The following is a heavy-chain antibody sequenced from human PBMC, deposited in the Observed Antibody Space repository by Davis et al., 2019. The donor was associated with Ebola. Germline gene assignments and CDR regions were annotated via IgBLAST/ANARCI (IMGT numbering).Heavy chain of an antibody. CDR3: ARDASYYDSSGYYQDY. V-gene: IGHV3-30*03. CDR1: GFTFSSYG. CDR2: ISYDGSNK. Sequence: GESLKISCAASGFTFSSYGMHWVRQAPGKGLEWVAVISYDGSNKYYADSVKGRFTISRDNSKNTLYLQMNSLRAEDTAVYYCARDASYYDSSGYYQDYWGQGTLVTVSS. J-gene: IGHJ4*02. D-gene: IGHD3-22*01.